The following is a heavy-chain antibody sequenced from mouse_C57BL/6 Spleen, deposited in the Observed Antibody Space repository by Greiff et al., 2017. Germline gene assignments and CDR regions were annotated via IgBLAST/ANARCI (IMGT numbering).Heavy chain of an antibody. V-gene: IGHV14-4*01. Sequence: VQLQQSGAELVRPGASVKLSCTASGFNIKDDYMHWVKQRPEQGLEWIGWIDPENCDTEYASKFQGKATITADTSSNTAYLQLSSLTSEDTAVYYCTTPYYGKPWFAYWGQGTLVTVSA. CDR3: TTPYYGKPWFAY. J-gene: IGHJ3*01. D-gene: IGHD2-10*01. CDR2: IDPENCDT. CDR1: GFNIKDDY.